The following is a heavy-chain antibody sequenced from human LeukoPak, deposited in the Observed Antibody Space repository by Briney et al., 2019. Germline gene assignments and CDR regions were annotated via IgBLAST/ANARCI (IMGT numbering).Heavy chain of an antibody. Sequence: PSETLSLTCAVSGGSISGSNWWSWVRQPPGKGLEWIGEIYHSGSTNYNPSLKSRVTISVDKSKNQFSLKLSSVTAADTAVYYCARVETDYYYYGMDVWGKGTTVTVSS. J-gene: IGHJ6*04. CDR3: ARVETDYYYYGMDV. CDR1: GGSISGSNW. V-gene: IGHV4-4*02. CDR2: IYHSGST.